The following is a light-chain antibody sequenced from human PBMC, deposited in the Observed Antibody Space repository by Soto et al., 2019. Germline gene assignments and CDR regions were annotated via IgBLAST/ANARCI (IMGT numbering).Light chain of an antibody. CDR1: SSNIGSNP. Sequence: QAVVTQPPSASGTPGQRVTISCSGSSSNIGSNPVNWYQQLPGTAPKLLIYSNNQRPSGVPDRFSGSKSGTSASLAISGLQSEDEADYYCAAWDDSLNGVFGGGTKLTVL. J-gene: IGLJ3*02. CDR2: SNN. CDR3: AAWDDSLNGV. V-gene: IGLV1-44*01.